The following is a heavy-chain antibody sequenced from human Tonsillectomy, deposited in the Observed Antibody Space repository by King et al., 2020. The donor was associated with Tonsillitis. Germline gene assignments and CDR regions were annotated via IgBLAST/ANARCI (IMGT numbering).Heavy chain of an antibody. Sequence: QLPLQESGPGLVKPSETLSLTCTVSGGSIDKSNYYWGWSRQPPGKGLEWIGSISYRGSAYYNPSLRSRVTISVDTSKNQFSLKLTSVTAADTAVYYCARQFDYWGQGTLVTVSS. CDR3: ARQFDY. CDR1: GGSIDKSNYY. CDR2: ISYRGSA. V-gene: IGHV4-39*01. J-gene: IGHJ4*02.